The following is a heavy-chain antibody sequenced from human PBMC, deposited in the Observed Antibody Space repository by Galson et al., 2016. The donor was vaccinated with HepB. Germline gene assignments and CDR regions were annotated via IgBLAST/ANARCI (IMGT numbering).Heavy chain of an antibody. CDR1: GFSFSDYY. V-gene: IGHV3-11*01. Sequence: SLRLSCAASGFSFSDYYMSWIRQAPGKGLEWISYITGSGSAIYYADSVKGRFTISRDKTKNSLDLQMNSLRVEDTAVYYCARDGKVAPGYWGQGTLVTVSS. CDR2: ITGSGSAI. J-gene: IGHJ1*01. CDR3: ARDGKVAPGY. D-gene: IGHD5-12*01.